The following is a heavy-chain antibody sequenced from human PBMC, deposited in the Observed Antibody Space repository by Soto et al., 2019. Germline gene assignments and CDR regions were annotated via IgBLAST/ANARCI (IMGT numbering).Heavy chain of an antibody. J-gene: IGHJ4*02. V-gene: IGHV3-23*01. CDR1: GFTFSKFA. CDR2: ISNSFSDGNT. CDR3: AKVFSPEGGNYFEY. D-gene: IGHD3-10*01. Sequence: DVRLLESGGNLVQPGGSLRLSCVASGFTFSKFAMNWVRQAPGKGLEWVSAISNSFSDGNTHYADSVKGRFTISRDNDKSTVFLEMNSLIAEDTAVYYCAKVFSPEGGNYFEYWGQGTLVTVSS.